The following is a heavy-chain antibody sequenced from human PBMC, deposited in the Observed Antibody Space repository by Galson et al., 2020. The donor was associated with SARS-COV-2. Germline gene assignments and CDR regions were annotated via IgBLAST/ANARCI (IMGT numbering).Heavy chain of an antibody. CDR3: ASQSEVLLWFGELLHAFDI. Sequence: GESLKISCAASGFTFSSYSMNWVRQAPGKGLEWVSYISSSSNTIYYADSVKGRFTISRDNAKNSLYLQMNSLRAEDTAVYYCASQSEVLLWFGELLHAFDIWGQGTMVTVSS. CDR2: ISSSSNTI. D-gene: IGHD3-10*01. J-gene: IGHJ3*02. V-gene: IGHV3-48*01. CDR1: GFTFSSYS.